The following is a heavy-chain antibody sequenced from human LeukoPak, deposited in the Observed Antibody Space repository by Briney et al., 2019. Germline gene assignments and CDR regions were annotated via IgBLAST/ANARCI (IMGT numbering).Heavy chain of an antibody. D-gene: IGHD3-10*01. CDR2: ISAYNGNT. CDR1: GYTFTSYG. J-gene: IGHJ4*02. V-gene: IGHV1-18*04. Sequence: ASVKVSCKASGYTFTSYGISWVRQAPGQGLEWMGWISAYNGNTNYAQKFQGRVTITADKSTSTAYMELSSLRSEDTAVYYCARAGITMVRGVTPFDYWGQGTLVTVSS. CDR3: ARAGITMVRGVTPFDY.